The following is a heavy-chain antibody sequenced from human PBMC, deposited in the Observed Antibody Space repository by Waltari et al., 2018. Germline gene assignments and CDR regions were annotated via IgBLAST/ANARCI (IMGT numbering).Heavy chain of an antibody. J-gene: IGHJ5*01. CDR3: AKETTSGWFDY. D-gene: IGHD6-19*01. Sequence: QVQLVESGGGVVQPGRSLRLSCAASGFTFSSYGMHWVRQAPGKGLAWVAVIWYDGSNKYYADSVKGRFTISRDNSKNTLYLQMNSLRAEDTAMYYCAKETTSGWFDYWGQGTLVTVSS. CDR1: GFTFSSYG. CDR2: IWYDGSNK. V-gene: IGHV3-30*18.